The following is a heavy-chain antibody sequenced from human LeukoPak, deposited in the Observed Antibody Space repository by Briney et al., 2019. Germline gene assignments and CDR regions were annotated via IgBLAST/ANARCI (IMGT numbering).Heavy chain of an antibody. D-gene: IGHD5-18*01. CDR1: GFTFTSYG. J-gene: IGHJ4*02. CDR3: AKETQLWSRTQYYFDY. Sequence: GGSLRLSCAASGFTFTSYGMHWVRQAPGKGLEWVAFIRYDGSIKYFADSEKGRFTISRDDSKNTLYLQMNSLRAEDAAVYYCAKETQLWSRTQYYFDYWGQGTLVAVSP. CDR2: IRYDGSIK. V-gene: IGHV3-30*02.